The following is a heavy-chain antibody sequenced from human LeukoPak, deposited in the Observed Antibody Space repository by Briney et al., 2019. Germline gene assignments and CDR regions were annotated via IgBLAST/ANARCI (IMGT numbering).Heavy chain of an antibody. CDR3: ARDYGGSSPFDY. J-gene: IGHJ4*02. D-gene: IGHD4-23*01. V-gene: IGHV3-48*03. CDR1: GFTFSSYE. CDR2: ISSSGST. Sequence: GGSLRLSCAASGFTFSSYEMNWVRQAPGKGLEWVSYISSSGSTYYADSVKGRFTISRDNSKNTLYLQMNSLRAEDTAVYYCARDYGGSSPFDYWGQGTLVTVSS.